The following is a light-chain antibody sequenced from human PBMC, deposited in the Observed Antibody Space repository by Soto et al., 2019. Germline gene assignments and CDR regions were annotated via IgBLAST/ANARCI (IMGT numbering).Light chain of an antibody. CDR3: LQHNSYPPT. V-gene: IGKV3-20*01. CDR2: GAS. Sequence: EIVLTQSPGTLSLSPGERATLSCRASQSVNNNYLAWYQQKPGQAPSLLIYGASSRATGIPDRFSGSGSGTEFTLTISSLQPEDFATYYCLQHNSYPPTFGQGTKVDIK. J-gene: IGKJ1*01. CDR1: QSVNNNY.